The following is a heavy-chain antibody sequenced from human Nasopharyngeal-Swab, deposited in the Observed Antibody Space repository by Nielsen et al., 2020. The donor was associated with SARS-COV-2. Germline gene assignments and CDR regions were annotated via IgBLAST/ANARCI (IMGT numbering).Heavy chain of an antibody. J-gene: IGHJ4*02. CDR3: ARAGEYRFDY. V-gene: IGHV3-74*01. CDR2: LNGDATTV. Sequence: GESLKISCAGSGFTFSSSWPHWVRQAPGEGLVWVARLNGDATTVDYADSVKGRFTISRDNAKNTLYLQMNGLRDEGTAIYYCARAGEYRFDYWGQGTLVTVSS. CDR1: GFTFSSSW. D-gene: IGHD7-27*01.